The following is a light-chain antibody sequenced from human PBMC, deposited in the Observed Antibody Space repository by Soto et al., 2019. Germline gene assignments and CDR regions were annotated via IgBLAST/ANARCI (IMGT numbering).Light chain of an antibody. V-gene: IGKV4-1*01. Sequence: DIVMTQSPDSLAVSLAERATINCKSSQSVLSSSNNKNYLAWYQQKPGQPPKLLIYWASTRESGVPDRFSGSGSGTDFTLTISSLQAEDVAVYYCQQYYSTPYTFGQGTKLEIK. CDR2: WAS. J-gene: IGKJ2*01. CDR3: QQYYSTPYT. CDR1: QSVLSSSNNKNY.